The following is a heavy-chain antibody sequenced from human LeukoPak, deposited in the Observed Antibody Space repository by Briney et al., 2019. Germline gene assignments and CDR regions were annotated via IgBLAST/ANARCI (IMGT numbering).Heavy chain of an antibody. Sequence: RASVKVSCKASGYSSSGHYIHWVRQAPGQGLEWMGQINPNSAASHYAQKFQDRVTMTSDTSINMAYMELRSLRSDDTAVYYCARDFYGSRPGAFDYWGQGTLITVSS. CDR1: GYSSSGHY. D-gene: IGHD3-10*01. CDR2: INPNSAAS. CDR3: ARDFYGSRPGAFDY. V-gene: IGHV1-2*06. J-gene: IGHJ4*02.